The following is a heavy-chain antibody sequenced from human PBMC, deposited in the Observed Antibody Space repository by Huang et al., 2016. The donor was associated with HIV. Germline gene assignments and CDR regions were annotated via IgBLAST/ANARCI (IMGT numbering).Heavy chain of an antibody. J-gene: IGHJ4*02. Sequence: QVQLKQWGAGLLQPSETLSLTCAVYGGAFRGSSWTWIRQLPEKGLEWIGDINHKGKCIYNPSLSARVTISTDTSKNHFSLHRTSVTAADTALYYCARGFNYYASDNLGVYYFDSWGLGTLVTVSP. D-gene: IGHD3-10*01. CDR1: GGAFRGSS. CDR2: INHKGKC. CDR3: ARGFNYYASDNLGVYYFDS. V-gene: IGHV4-34*02.